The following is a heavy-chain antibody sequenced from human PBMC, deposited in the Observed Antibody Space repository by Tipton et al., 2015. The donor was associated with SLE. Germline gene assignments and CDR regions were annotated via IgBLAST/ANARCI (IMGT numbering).Heavy chain of an antibody. V-gene: IGHV4-59*08. J-gene: IGHJ4*01. D-gene: IGHD4-17*01. Sequence: LRLSCTVSGGSISSYYWSXXRQPPGKGLEWIGYILHSGSTSYSPSLRSRVTISVDTSKQQFSLKLTSLTAADTAVYYCARHAGDYAYFDSWGXXILVTVSS. CDR2: ILHSGST. CDR1: GGSISSYY. CDR3: ARHAGDYAYFDS.